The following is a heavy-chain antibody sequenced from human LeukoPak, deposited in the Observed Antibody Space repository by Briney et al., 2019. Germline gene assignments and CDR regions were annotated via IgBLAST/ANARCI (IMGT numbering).Heavy chain of an antibody. CDR3: ARDTSAYLDY. J-gene: IGHJ4*02. V-gene: IGHV3-33*01. CDR1: GFTLRNYG. Sequence: GGSLRLSCAASGFTLRNYGMHWVRQAPGKGLEWVTVIWYDGSIKYYSDSVKGRFTISRDNSKNMVYLQMNSLRGEDTAVYYCARDTSAYLDYWGQGTLVTVPS. CDR2: IWYDGSIK.